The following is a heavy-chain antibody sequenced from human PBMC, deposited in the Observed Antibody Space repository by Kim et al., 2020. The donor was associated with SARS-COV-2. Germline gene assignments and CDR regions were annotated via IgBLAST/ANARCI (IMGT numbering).Heavy chain of an antibody. CDR3: TGVPATTLAF. Sequence: GGSLRLSCGASGFTFSDSAMHWVRRASGKGLEWLCRIRSKVNGYATAYSASVRGRFTISRDDSRNTAYLQMNSLKTEDTAVYYCTGVPATTLAFWG. J-gene: IGHJ2*01. D-gene: IGHD1-1*01. CDR2: IRSKVNGYAT. CDR1: GFTFSDSA. V-gene: IGHV3-73*01.